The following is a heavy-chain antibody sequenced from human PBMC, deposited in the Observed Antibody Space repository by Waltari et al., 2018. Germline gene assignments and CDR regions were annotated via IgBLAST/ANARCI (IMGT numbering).Heavy chain of an antibody. J-gene: IGHJ6*02. Sequence: QVQLQQWGAGPLKPSATLSLTCAVYGGSFSGYYWSWIRPPPGKGLEWIGEINHSGSTNYNPSLKSRVTISVDTSKNQFSLKLSSVTAADTAVYYCARGRADIVVVPAAIGYYYYGMDVWGQGTTVTVSS. CDR2: INHSGST. D-gene: IGHD2-2*02. CDR1: GGSFSGYY. CDR3: ARGRADIVVVPAAIGYYYYGMDV. V-gene: IGHV4-34*01.